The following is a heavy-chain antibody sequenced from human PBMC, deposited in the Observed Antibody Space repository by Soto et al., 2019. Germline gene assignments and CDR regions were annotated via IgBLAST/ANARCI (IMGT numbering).Heavy chain of an antibody. CDR3: ARMATFGSLKWFDP. CDR1: GYSFTNND. D-gene: IGHD3-16*01. Sequence: ASVKVSCRASGYSFTNNDVTWVRQATGQGLEWMGWMNPGSGDTGYAQKFQGRVTMTRDISIATAYMELSSLRSDDTAIYYCARMATFGSLKWFDPWGQGTLVTFCS. J-gene: IGHJ5*02. V-gene: IGHV1-8*01. CDR2: MNPGSGDT.